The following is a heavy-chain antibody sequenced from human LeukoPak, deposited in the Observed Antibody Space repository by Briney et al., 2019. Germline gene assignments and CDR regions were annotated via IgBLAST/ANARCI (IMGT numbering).Heavy chain of an antibody. CDR3: ARDSGGSYRGWFDP. D-gene: IGHD2-15*01. V-gene: IGHV4-59*01. CDR1: GGSISSYY. CDR2: IYYTGST. J-gene: IGHJ5*02. Sequence: SETLSLTCTVSGGSISSYYWSWIRQPPGKGLEWIGYIYYTGSTNYNPSLKSRVTISIDTSKNQFSLKLGSVTAADTAVYYCARDSGGSYRGWFDPWGRGTLVTVSS.